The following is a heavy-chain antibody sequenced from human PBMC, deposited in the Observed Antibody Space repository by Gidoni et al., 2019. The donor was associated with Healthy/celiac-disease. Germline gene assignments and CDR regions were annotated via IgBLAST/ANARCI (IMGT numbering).Heavy chain of an antibody. Sequence: QVQLVESGGGVVQPGRSLRLSCAASGFTFSSYGMHWVRQAPGKGLAWVAVISYDGSNKYYADSVKGRFTISRDNSKNTLYLQMNSLRAEDTAVYYCAKDLAITMVRGVIINYYYGMDVWGQGTTVTVSS. V-gene: IGHV3-30*18. CDR2: ISYDGSNK. D-gene: IGHD3-10*01. CDR3: AKDLAITMVRGVIINYYYGMDV. CDR1: GFTFSSYG. J-gene: IGHJ6*02.